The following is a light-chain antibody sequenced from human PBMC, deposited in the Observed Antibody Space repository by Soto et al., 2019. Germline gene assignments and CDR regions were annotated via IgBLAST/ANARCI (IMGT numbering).Light chain of an antibody. CDR3: QQRSNWPPT. V-gene: IGKV3-11*01. J-gene: IGKJ1*01. CDR2: DAS. CDR1: QSVSSS. Sequence: EIVLTQSPATLSLSPGERATLSCRASQSVSSSLAWYQQKPGQAPRLLIYDASNSATGIPARFSGSGSGTDFTLTISSLEPEDCADYYCQQRSNWPPTFGQGTKVLIK.